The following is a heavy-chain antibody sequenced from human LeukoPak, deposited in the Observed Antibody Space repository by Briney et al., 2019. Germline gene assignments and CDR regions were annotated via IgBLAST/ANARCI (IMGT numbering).Heavy chain of an antibody. J-gene: IGHJ4*02. CDR1: GFTFSTFT. CDR3: ARDRGGDYGDLFDY. Sequence: PGGSLRLSCAASGFTFSTFTMNWARQAPGKGLEWVSYISSSSSTVYYADSVTGRLTISRDNAKNSLYLQMNSLRAEDTAVYYCARDRGGDYGDLFDYWGQGTLVTVSS. CDR2: ISSSSSTV. D-gene: IGHD4-17*01. V-gene: IGHV3-48*01.